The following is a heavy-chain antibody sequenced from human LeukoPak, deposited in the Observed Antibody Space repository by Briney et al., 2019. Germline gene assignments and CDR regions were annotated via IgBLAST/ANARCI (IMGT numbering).Heavy chain of an antibody. D-gene: IGHD6-13*01. J-gene: IGHJ6*02. CDR3: ARDPYSSSWYLDYYYYGMDV. V-gene: IGHV3-7*01. CDR2: IKQDGSEK. Sequence: GGSLRLSCAASGFTFSRYWMSWVRQAPGKGLEWVANIKQDGSEKYYVDSVKGRFTISRDNAKNSLYLQMNSLRAEDTAVYYCARDPYSSSWYLDYYYYGMDVWGQGTTVTVSS. CDR1: GFTFSRYW.